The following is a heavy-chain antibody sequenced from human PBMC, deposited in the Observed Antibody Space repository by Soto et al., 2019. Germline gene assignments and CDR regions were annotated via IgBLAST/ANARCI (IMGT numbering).Heavy chain of an antibody. CDR2: IYYSGST. J-gene: IGHJ4*02. CDR3: AREWFGEEDDYDFDY. D-gene: IGHD3-10*01. CDR1: GGSISSGGYY. Sequence: SETLSLTCTVSGGSISSGGYYWSWIRQHPGKGLEWIGYIYYSGSTYYNPSLKSRVTISVDTSKNQFSLKLSSVTAADTAVYYCAREWFGEEDDYDFDYWGQGTLVNGYS. V-gene: IGHV4-31*03.